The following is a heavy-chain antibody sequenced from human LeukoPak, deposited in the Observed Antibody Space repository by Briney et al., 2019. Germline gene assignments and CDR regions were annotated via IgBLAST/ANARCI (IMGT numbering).Heavy chain of an antibody. J-gene: IGHJ4*02. CDR2: IYYSGST. CDR1: GGSISSYY. V-gene: IGHV4-59*08. D-gene: IGHD3-22*01. Sequence: SETLSLTCTVSGGSISSYYWSWIRQPAGKGLEWIGYIYYSGSTNYNPSLKSRVTISVDTSKNQFSLKLSSVTAADTAVYYCARHASFRGYDSSGYNFDYWGQGTLVTVSS. CDR3: ARHASFRGYDSSGYNFDY.